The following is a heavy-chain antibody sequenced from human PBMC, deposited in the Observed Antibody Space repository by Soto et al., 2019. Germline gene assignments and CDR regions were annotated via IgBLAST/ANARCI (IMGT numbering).Heavy chain of an antibody. CDR1: GFTFSSYG. D-gene: IGHD2-15*01. Sequence: QVQLVESGGGVVQPGRSLRLSCAASGFTFSSYGMHWVRQAPGKGLEWVSVISNYGSNKYYAASVKGRFTISRDNTKNTLYLQMNRLRAQDTAVYYCASLRGQWWGGKPNDYWGQGTLVTVSS. V-gene: IGHV3-30*03. CDR2: ISNYGSNK. J-gene: IGHJ4*02. CDR3: ASLRGQWWGGKPNDY.